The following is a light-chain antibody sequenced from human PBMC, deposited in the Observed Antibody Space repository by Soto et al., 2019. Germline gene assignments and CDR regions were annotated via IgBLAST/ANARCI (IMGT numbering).Light chain of an antibody. CDR2: DAF. CDR1: QDIRQN. V-gene: IGKV1-33*01. CDR3: QQYEGVPLIT. J-gene: IGKJ3*01. Sequence: DIQMTQAPSSLSASVGDRVTITCQASQDIRQNVNGYQQKPGKVPKLLVQDAFKMAPGGPSRVSGSGSGTDFTFPISRLQAEDFATYYCQQYEGVPLITFGPGTKVDIK.